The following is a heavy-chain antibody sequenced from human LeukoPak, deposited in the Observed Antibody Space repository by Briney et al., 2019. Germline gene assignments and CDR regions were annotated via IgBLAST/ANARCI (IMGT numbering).Heavy chain of an antibody. CDR3: ARYGYCSGGSCYEGFDP. CDR2: IYYSGST. D-gene: IGHD2-15*01. CDR1: GGSISSYY. Sequence: PSETLSLTCTVSGGSISSYYWSWIRQPPGKGLEWIGYIYYSGSTNYNPSLKSRVTISVDTSKNQFSLKLSSVTAADTAVYYCARYGYCSGGSCYEGFDPWGQGTLVTVSS. J-gene: IGHJ5*02. V-gene: IGHV4-59*01.